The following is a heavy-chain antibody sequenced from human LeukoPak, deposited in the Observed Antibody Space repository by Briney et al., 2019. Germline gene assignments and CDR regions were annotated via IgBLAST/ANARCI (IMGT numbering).Heavy chain of an antibody. D-gene: IGHD3-16*01. CDR3: VKEGVEYSYSYGDY. J-gene: IGHJ4*02. V-gene: IGHV3-30*18. CDR2: ISYDGGDK. CDR1: GFSFNNYA. Sequence: PGGSLRLSCAASGFSFNNYAMYWVRQAPGKGLEWVALISYDGGDKYYAESMKGRINISRDNAENTLYLQMNNLRPDDTAFYFCVKEGVEYSYSYGDYWGQGTLVTVSS.